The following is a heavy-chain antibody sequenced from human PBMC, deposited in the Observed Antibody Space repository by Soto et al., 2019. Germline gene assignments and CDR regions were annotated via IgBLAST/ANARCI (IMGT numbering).Heavy chain of an antibody. Sequence: DEQLLESGGDLVQPGGSLRLACTASGFTFNTYFMSWVHQAPGEGLEWISAISGGGGAKYYSASVKGRFTISRDNSNNTLYLQMNSLRADDTAVYYCAKSLTASNFRLDVWGHGTRVTVSS. CDR1: GFTFNTYF. CDR2: ISGGGGAK. J-gene: IGHJ6*02. D-gene: IGHD7-27*01. CDR3: AKSLTASNFRLDV. V-gene: IGHV3-23*01.